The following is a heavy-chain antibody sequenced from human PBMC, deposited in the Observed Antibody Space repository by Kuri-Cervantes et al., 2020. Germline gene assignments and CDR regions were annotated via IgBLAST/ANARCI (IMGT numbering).Heavy chain of an antibody. V-gene: IGHV4-34*01. Sequence: GSLRLSCAVYGGSFSGNYWSWIRQPPGKGLEWIGEISHGGSTSYNPSLKSRVTISTDTSKNQFSLKLSSVTAADTAVYYCARARGDYYFDYWGQGTLVTVSS. J-gene: IGHJ4*02. CDR3: ARARGDYYFDY. D-gene: IGHD2-21*02. CDR1: GGSFSGNY. CDR2: ISHGGST.